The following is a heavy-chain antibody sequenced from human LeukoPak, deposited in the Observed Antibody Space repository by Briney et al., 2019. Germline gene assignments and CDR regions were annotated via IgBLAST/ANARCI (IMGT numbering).Heavy chain of an antibody. Sequence: GASVKVSCKASGDSFSNYGFSWVRQAPGQGLEWMGGIIPMFGTGNYAPNLRGRVTITADESTRTVYMELSSLRSEDTAVYYCAREMGGTGASALYWYFDLWGRGTLVTVSS. CDR2: IIPMFGTG. V-gene: IGHV1-69*13. CDR1: GDSFSNYG. D-gene: IGHD1-14*01. J-gene: IGHJ2*01. CDR3: AREMGGTGASALYWYFDL.